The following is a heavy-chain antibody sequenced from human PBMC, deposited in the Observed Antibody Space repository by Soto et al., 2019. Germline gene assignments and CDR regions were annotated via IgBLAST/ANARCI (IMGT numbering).Heavy chain of an antibody. J-gene: IGHJ4*02. V-gene: IGHV3-7*03. Sequence: LRLSCAASGFTFSSDWISWVRQAPGKGLEWVATIKQDGSEKYYVDSVRGRFTVSRDNAKNSLYLEMNSLRAEDTALYYCARGDYFDRRFDYWGQGTLVTVSS. CDR2: IKQDGSEK. D-gene: IGHD3-9*01. CDR1: GFTFSSDW. CDR3: ARGDYFDRRFDY.